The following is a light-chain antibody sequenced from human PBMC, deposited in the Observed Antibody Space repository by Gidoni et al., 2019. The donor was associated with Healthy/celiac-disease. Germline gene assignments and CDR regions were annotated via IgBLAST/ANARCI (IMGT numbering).Light chain of an antibody. J-gene: IGKJ4*01. CDR2: DAS. Sequence: DILLTHSPSPLSASAGDRVTITCQASQDMSNYLNWYQQNTGKAPKLLIYDASNVETGVPSRFSGSGSGTDFTFTIRSLQPEDIATYYCQQYDNISRTFGGGTKVEIK. CDR1: QDMSNY. V-gene: IGKV1-33*01. CDR3: QQYDNISRT.